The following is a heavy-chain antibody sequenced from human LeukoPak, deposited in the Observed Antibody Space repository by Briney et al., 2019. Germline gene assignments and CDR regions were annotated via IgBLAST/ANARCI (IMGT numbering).Heavy chain of an antibody. CDR3: ARSGYYKNGYFDY. J-gene: IGHJ4*02. D-gene: IGHD3-22*01. CDR2: INHSGST. V-gene: IGHV4-34*01. CDR1: GGSFSGYY. Sequence: PSETLSLTCAVYGGSFSGYYWSWIRQPPGKGLEWIGGINHSGSTNYNPSLKSRVTISVDTSKNQFSLKLSSVTAADTAVYYCARSGYYKNGYFDYWGQGTLVTVSS.